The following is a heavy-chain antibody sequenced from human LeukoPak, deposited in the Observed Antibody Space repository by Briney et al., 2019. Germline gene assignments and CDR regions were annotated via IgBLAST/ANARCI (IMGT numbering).Heavy chain of an antibody. J-gene: IGHJ4*02. CDR2: ITVNNGYT. CDR1: GYTCTSHG. CDR3: AKVHCISTNCNHIWTYFDY. V-gene: IGHV1-18*01. Sequence: GASVKVSCKAAGYTCTSHGFIWLRQAPGQGLEWMGWITVNNGYTKYAQELQGRVTMTTDTSTSTAYMELRSLRSDDTAVYYCAKVHCISTNCNHIWTYFDYWGQGTLVTVSS. D-gene: IGHD2-2*01.